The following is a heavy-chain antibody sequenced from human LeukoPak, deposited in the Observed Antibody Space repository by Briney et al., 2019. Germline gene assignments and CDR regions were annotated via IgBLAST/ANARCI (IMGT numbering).Heavy chain of an antibody. J-gene: IGHJ4*02. CDR1: GFTFNSYS. Sequence: GGSLRLSCAASGFTFNSYSVSWVRQAPGKGLEWVSGISGSGVRTYYADSVQGRFTISRDNSKNTLYLQMNSLRAEDTAVYYCARSLYYYDMPDYWGQGTLVTVSS. CDR3: ARSLYYYDMPDY. D-gene: IGHD3-22*01. V-gene: IGHV3-23*01. CDR2: ISGSGVRT.